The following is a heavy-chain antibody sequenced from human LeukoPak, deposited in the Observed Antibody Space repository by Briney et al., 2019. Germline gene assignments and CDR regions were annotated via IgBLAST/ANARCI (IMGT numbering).Heavy chain of an antibody. CDR2: INSDGSTT. Sequence: GGSLRLSCAASGFTFSSYWMQWVPQAPGKGLVWVSRINSDGSTTSYADSVKGRFTISRDNAKNTLYLQMNSLRAEDTAVYYCARESFFAFQIWGQGTRVTVSS. V-gene: IGHV3-74*01. D-gene: IGHD3-3*01. CDR3: ARESFFAFQI. J-gene: IGHJ3*02. CDR1: GFTFSSYW.